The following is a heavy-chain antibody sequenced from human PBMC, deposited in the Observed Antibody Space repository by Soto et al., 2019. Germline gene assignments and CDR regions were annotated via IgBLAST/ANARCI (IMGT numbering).Heavy chain of an antibody. CDR1: GGSISTYY. Sequence: SETLSLTCTVSGGSISTYYWSWIRQPAGKGLEWIGRIDTSGNTNYNPSLKSRATMSVDTSKKQFSLKLTSVTAADTAVYYCARYSSNWFQTEGMDVWGQGTTVTVS. CDR2: IDTSGNT. D-gene: IGHD6-13*01. CDR3: ARYSSNWFQTEGMDV. J-gene: IGHJ6*02. V-gene: IGHV4-4*07.